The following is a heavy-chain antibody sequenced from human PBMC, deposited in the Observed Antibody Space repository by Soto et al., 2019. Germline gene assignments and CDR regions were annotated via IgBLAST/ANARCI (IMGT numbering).Heavy chain of an antibody. V-gene: IGHV4-30-2*01. CDR2: IYHSGST. D-gene: IGHD1-1*01. J-gene: IGHJ5*02. CDR1: GGSVSSNSYS. Sequence: SETLSLTCTVSGGSVSSNSYSWNWIRQPPGKGLEWIGYIYHSGSTLYNPSLKSRVTISVDKSKNQFSLKLTSVTAADTAVYYCARDQLEGNWFDPWGQGTLVTVSS. CDR3: ARDQLEGNWFDP.